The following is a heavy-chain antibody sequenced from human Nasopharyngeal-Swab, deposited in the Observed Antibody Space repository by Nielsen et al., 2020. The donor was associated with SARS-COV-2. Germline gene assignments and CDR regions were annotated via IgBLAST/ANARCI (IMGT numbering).Heavy chain of an antibody. CDR2: ISAYNGNT. D-gene: IGHD3-3*01. J-gene: IGHJ6*02. CDR1: GYTFTSYG. Sequence: ASVKVSCKASGYTFTSYGISWVRQAPAQGLEWMGWISAYNGNTNYAQKLQGRVTMTTDTSTSTAYMELRSLRSDDTAVYYCARTSPWGYDFWSGYYYYYGMDVWGQGTTVTVSS. CDR3: ARTSPWGYDFWSGYYYYYGMDV. V-gene: IGHV1-18*01.